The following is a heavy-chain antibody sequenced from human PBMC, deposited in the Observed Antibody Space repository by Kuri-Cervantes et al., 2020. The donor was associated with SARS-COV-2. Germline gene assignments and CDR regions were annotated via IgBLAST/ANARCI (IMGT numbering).Heavy chain of an antibody. V-gene: IGHV3-64*04. J-gene: IGHJ4*02. D-gene: IGHD2-21*01. CDR3: AKDRVGVHDF. CDR1: GFTFSNYV. CDR2: VNGNGAST. Sequence: GGSLRLSCSASGFTFSNYVMYWVRQAPGKGLQYVAAVNGNGASTYHADSVRGRFTISRDNSQNTLYLQMKSLRSEDTAIYYCAKDRVGVHDFWGQGTLVTVSS.